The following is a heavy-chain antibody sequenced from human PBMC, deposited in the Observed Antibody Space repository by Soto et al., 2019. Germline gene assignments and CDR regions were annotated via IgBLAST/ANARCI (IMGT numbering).Heavy chain of an antibody. D-gene: IGHD3-3*01. V-gene: IGHV1-69*01. CDR3: ARELVNMARGWFDP. J-gene: IGHJ5*02. CDR1: GGTFRNYN. CDR2: IIPMFATP. Sequence: QLVQSGAEVKKPGSSVKVSCKTSGGTFRNYNIGWVRQAPGHGLEWMGGIIPMFATPHYAQKFQGRVTITADASTNTAYMELSSLRSEDTAVYYCARELVNMARGWFDPWGHGTLVTVSS.